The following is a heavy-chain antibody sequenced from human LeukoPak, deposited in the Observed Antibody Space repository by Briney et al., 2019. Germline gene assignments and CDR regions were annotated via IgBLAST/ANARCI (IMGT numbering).Heavy chain of an antibody. CDR2: ISAYNGNT. Sequence: ASVKVSCKASGYTFTSYGISWVRQAPGQGLEWMGWISAYNGNTNYAQKLQGRVTMTTDTSTSTAYMELRSLRSDDTAVYYCAREASIIAPYYYGMDVWGQGTTVTVSS. D-gene: IGHD3-10*01. CDR3: AREASIIAPYYYGMDV. CDR1: GYTFTSYG. J-gene: IGHJ6*02. V-gene: IGHV1-18*01.